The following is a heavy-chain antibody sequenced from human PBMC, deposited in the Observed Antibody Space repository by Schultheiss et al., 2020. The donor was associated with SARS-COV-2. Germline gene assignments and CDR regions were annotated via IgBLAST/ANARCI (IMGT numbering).Heavy chain of an antibody. V-gene: IGHV3-64D*06. Sequence: GGSLRLSCAASGFTFSSYAMHWVRQAPGKGLDCVSAISNNGGSTYYADSVKGRFTISRDNSKNTLYLQMSSLRAEDTAVYYCAKDGELLAFDIWGQGTMVTVSS. D-gene: IGHD1-26*01. J-gene: IGHJ3*02. CDR1: GFTFSSYA. CDR2: ISNNGGST. CDR3: AKDGELLAFDI.